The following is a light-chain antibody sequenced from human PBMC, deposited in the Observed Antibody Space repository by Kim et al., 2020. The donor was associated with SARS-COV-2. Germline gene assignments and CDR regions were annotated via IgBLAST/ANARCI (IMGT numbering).Light chain of an antibody. CDR2: YDS. V-gene: IGLV3-21*04. Sequence: APVKTARITSGGNNIGSKSVHWYQQKPGQAPVLVIYYDSDRPSGSPERFSGSNSGNTATLTISRVEAGDEADYYCQVWDSSSDHPVFCGGTKLTVL. CDR3: QVWDSSSDHPV. CDR1: NIGSKS. J-gene: IGLJ3*02.